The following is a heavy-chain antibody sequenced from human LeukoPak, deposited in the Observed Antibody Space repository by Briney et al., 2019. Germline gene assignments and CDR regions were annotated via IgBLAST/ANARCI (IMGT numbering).Heavy chain of an antibody. Sequence: QPGGSLRLSCAASGSIFSTYWMNWVRQAPGKGLEWVANINQDGSEKYYVDSVKGRFTISRDNAKNSLYLQMNSLRAEDTAVYYCARLVAAGPYYYNYMDVWGKGTTVTVSS. V-gene: IGHV3-7*01. D-gene: IGHD6-13*01. CDR3: ARLVAAGPYYYNYMDV. J-gene: IGHJ6*03. CDR1: GSIFSTYW. CDR2: INQDGSEK.